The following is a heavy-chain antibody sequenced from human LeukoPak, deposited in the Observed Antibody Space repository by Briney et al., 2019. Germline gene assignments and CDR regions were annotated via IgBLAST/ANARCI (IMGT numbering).Heavy chain of an antibody. V-gene: IGHV4-4*07. CDR1: GGSISSYY. Sequence: PAETLSLTCTVSGGSISSYYWSWIRQSAGKGLESIGHISTSGSTNYNPSLKSRVTMSVDTSKNQFSLKLSSVTAADTAVYYCARADVTRDSSGYYYRYFQHWGQGTLVTVSS. J-gene: IGHJ1*01. CDR2: ISTSGST. CDR3: ARADVTRDSSGYYYRYFQH. D-gene: IGHD3-22*01.